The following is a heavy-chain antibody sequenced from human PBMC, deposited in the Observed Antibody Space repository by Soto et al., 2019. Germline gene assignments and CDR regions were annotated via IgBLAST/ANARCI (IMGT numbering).Heavy chain of an antibody. CDR3: ARADGSGSYYFDY. V-gene: IGHV4-59*01. D-gene: IGHD3-10*01. CDR2: IYYSGST. CDR1: GGSISSYY. Sequence: ASETLSLTCTVSGGSISSYYWSWIRQPPGKGLEWIGYIYYSGSTNYNPSLKSRVTISVDTSKNQFSLKLSSVTAADTAVYYCARADGSGSYYFDYWGQGTLVTVSS. J-gene: IGHJ4*02.